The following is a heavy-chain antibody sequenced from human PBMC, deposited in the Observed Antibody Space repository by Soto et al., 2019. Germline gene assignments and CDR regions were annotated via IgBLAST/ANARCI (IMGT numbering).Heavy chain of an antibody. CDR2: ISDDGSNK. CDR3: ANYCRGTDCFSRGLEH. Sequence: GMRRIIKTQDKGLEWVAVISDDGSNKYYADSVKGRFTISRDNSKNTLYLQMNSLRAEDTAVYYCANYCRGTDCFSRGLEHWGKGTLVTV. CDR1: G. J-gene: IGHJ5*02. D-gene: IGHD2-2*01. V-gene: IGHV3-30*18.